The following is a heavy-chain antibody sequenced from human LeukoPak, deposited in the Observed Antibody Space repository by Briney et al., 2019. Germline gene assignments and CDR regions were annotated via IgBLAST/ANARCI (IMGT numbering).Heavy chain of an antibody. CDR3: ARDKGSGSLNWFDP. CDR1: GYTFTSYD. CDR2: MNPNSGGT. V-gene: IGHV1-2*02. J-gene: IGHJ5*02. D-gene: IGHD3-10*01. Sequence: ASVKVSCKASGYTFTSYDINWVRQATGQGLEWMGWMNPNSGGTNYAQKFQGRVTMTRDTSISTAYMELSRLRSDDTAVYYCARDKGSGSLNWFDPWGQGTLVTVSS.